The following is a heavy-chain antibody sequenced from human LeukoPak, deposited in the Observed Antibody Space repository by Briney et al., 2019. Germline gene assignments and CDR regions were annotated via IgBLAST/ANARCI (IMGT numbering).Heavy chain of an antibody. D-gene: IGHD4-17*01. CDR2: ISGSGGST. CDR3: AKAHGPTVTTYAFDI. J-gene: IGHJ3*02. CDR1: GFTFSSYA. V-gene: IGHV3-23*01. Sequence: SGGSLRLSCAASGFTFSSYAMSWVRQAPGKGLEWVSAISGSGGSTYYADSVKGRFTISRDNSKNTLYLQMNSLRAEDTAVYYCAKAHGPTVTTYAFDIWGQGTMVTVSS.